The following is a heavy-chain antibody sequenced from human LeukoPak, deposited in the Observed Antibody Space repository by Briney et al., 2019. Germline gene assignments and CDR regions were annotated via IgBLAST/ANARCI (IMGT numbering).Heavy chain of an antibody. V-gene: IGHV4-59*01. CDR2: IYYSGST. D-gene: IGHD4-17*01. J-gene: IGHJ4*02. Sequence: SETLSLTCTVSGGSISSYYWSWIRQPPGKGLEWIGYIYYSGSTNYNPSLKSRVTISVDTSKNQSSLKLSSVTAADTAVYYCARALSDYGDYRFDYWGQGTLVTVSS. CDR3: ARALSDYGDYRFDY. CDR1: GGSISSYY.